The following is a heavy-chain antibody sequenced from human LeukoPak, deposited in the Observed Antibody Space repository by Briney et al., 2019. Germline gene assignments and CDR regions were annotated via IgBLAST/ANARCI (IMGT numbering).Heavy chain of an antibody. J-gene: IGHJ4*02. CDR2: ISGSGGST. Sequence: PGGSLRLSCAASGLTFSSYAMSWVRQAPGKGLEWVSAISGSGGSTYYADSVKGRFTISRDNSKNTLYLQMNSLRAEDTAVYYCAKSPRSKTIFGVVLYYFDYWGQGTLVTVSS. D-gene: IGHD3-3*01. CDR3: AKSPRSKTIFGVVLYYFDY. CDR1: GLTFSSYA. V-gene: IGHV3-23*01.